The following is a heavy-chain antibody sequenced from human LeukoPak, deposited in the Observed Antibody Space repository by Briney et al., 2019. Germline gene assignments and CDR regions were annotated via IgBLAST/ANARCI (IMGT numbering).Heavy chain of an antibody. CDR3: VKVDDVGNPASRLFDY. J-gene: IGHJ4*02. V-gene: IGHV3-23*01. CDR1: GFTFSSYA. D-gene: IGHD4-23*01. Sequence: GGSLRLSCAASGFTFSSYAMSWVRQAPGKGLEWVSAISGSGGSTYYADSVKGRFTISRDNSKNTLYLQMNSLRAEDTAVYYCVKVDDVGNPASRLFDYWGQGTLVTVSS. CDR2: ISGSGGST.